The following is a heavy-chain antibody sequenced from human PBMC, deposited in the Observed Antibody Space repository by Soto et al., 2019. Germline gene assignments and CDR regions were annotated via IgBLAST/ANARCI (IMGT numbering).Heavy chain of an antibody. D-gene: IGHD6-6*01. CDR2: IYYSGST. CDR3: ARTPPTARSGDDAFDI. J-gene: IGHJ3*02. V-gene: IGHV4-31*03. Sequence: SSETLSLTCTVSGGSISSGGYYWSWIRQHPGKGLEWIGYIYYSGSTYYNPSLKSRVTISVDTSKNQFSLKLSSVTAADTAVYYCARTPPTARSGDDAFDIWGQGTMVTVSS. CDR1: GGSISSGGYY.